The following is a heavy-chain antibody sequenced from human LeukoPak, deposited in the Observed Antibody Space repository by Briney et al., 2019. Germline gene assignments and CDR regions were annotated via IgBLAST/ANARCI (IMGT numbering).Heavy chain of an antibody. J-gene: IGHJ4*02. Sequence: PGGSLRLSCAASGFIFSSYEMNWVRQAPGKGLEWVSYISSSGSTIYYADSVKGRFTISRDNAKNTLYLQMNSLRAEDTAVYYCARDESYGLDYWGQGTLVTVSS. CDR3: ARDESYGLDY. V-gene: IGHV3-48*03. D-gene: IGHD5-18*01. CDR2: ISSSGSTI. CDR1: GFIFSSYE.